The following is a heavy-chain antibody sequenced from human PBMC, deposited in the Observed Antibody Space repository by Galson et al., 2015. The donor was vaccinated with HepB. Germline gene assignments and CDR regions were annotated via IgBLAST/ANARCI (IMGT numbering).Heavy chain of an antibody. CDR1: GFTFSDYY. CDR2: ISSSTTYT. J-gene: IGHJ4*02. Sequence: SLRLSCADSGFTFSDYYMSWIRQAPGKGLEWISYISSSTTYTNYADSVKGRFTISRDNAKNSLYLQMNSLRAKDAAVYYCAGVAVVDYCFHSHFDYWGQGTLVTVSS. D-gene: IGHD2/OR15-2a*01. CDR3: AGVAVVDYCFHSHFDY. V-gene: IGHV3-11*06.